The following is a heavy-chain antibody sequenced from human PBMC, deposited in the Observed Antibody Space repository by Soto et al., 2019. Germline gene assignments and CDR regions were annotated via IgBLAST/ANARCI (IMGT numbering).Heavy chain of an antibody. J-gene: IGHJ4*02. CDR2: ISGSGGDT. Sequence: EVQLLESGGGLVQPGGSLRLSCAVSGFTFSNYVMNWVRQAPGKGLEWVSGISGSGGDTYYADSVKGRFTISRDNSKNTLSLQMNSLRAEDTAVYYCAKGYDASPGYLTPLMGDHWGQGTLVTVSS. CDR3: AKGYDASPGYLTPLMGDH. V-gene: IGHV3-23*01. CDR1: GFTFSNYV. D-gene: IGHD3-22*01.